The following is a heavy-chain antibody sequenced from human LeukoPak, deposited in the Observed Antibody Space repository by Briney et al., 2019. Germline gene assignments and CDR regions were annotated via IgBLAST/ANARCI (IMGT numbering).Heavy chain of an antibody. D-gene: IGHD3-22*01. Sequence: GGSLRLSCAASGFTFSNYGMHWVRQAPGKGLEWLTFIRYDGNNKYYADSVKGRFTISRDNSKNTLYLQINSLRAEDTAVYYCAKVAAPHFYDSSGYFLFDYWGQGTLVTVSS. CDR3: AKVAAPHFYDSSGYFLFDY. J-gene: IGHJ4*02. CDR1: GFTFSNYG. V-gene: IGHV3-30*02. CDR2: IRYDGNNK.